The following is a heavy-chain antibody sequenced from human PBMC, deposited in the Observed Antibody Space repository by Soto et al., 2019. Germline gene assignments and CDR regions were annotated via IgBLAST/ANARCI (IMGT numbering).Heavy chain of an antibody. D-gene: IGHD6-19*01. J-gene: IGHJ4*02. Sequence: PGGSLRLSCAASGFAVSSKYMTWVRQAPGKGLEWVSVIYGGGTTYYADSVKGRFNTSRDTSKNTLYLQKNSLRAEDTAVYYCVQTTGWPGFDFWGQGTLVTVSS. CDR3: VQTTGWPGFDF. V-gene: IGHV3-53*01. CDR2: IYGGGTT. CDR1: GFAVSSKY.